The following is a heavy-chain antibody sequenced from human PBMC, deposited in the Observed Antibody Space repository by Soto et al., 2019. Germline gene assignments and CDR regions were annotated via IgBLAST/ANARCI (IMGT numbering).Heavy chain of an antibody. D-gene: IGHD2-21*02. CDR1: GYSFTSYW. CDR2: IYPGDSDT. J-gene: IGHJ5*02. CDR3: ARQGYCGGDCYSWFDP. V-gene: IGHV5-51*01. Sequence: HGESLKISCKGSGYSFTSYWIGWVRQMPGKGLEWMGIIYPGDSDTRYSPSFQGQVTISADKSISTAYLQWSSLKASDTAMYYCARQGYCGGDCYSWFDPWGQGTLVTVSS.